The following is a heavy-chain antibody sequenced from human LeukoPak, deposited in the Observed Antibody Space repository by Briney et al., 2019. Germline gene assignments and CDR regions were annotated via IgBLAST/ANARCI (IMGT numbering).Heavy chain of an antibody. CDR2: IYPGDSDT. CDR3: ASRITGTGGYFDY. J-gene: IGHJ4*02. D-gene: IGHD1-20*01. V-gene: IGHV5-51*01. CDR1: GYSFTSYW. Sequence: GGSLKISCKGSGYSFTSYWIGWVRQMPGKGLEWMGIIYPGDSDTRYSPSFQGQVTISADKSISTAYLRWSSLKASDTAMYYCASRITGTGGYFDYWGQGTLVTVSS.